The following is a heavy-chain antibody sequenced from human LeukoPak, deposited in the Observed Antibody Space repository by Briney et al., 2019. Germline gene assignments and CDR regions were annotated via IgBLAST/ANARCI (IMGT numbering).Heavy chain of an antibody. CDR1: GFTFSSYE. CDR2: ISSSGSTI. Sequence: GGSLRLSCAASGFTFSSYEMNWVRQAPGKGLEWVSYISSSGSTIYYADSVKGRFTISRDNAKNSLYLQMNSLRAEDTAVYCCARDAYQVAGSTLNDYWGQGTLVTVSS. J-gene: IGHJ4*02. V-gene: IGHV3-48*03. D-gene: IGHD3-16*01. CDR3: ARDAYQVAGSTLNDY.